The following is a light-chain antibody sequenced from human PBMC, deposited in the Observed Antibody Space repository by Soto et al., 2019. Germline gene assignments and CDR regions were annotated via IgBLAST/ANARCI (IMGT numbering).Light chain of an antibody. J-gene: IGKJ1*01. CDR3: QQYNNWPRT. CDR1: QIVSSTY. CDR2: GAS. V-gene: IGKV3-15*01. Sequence: EIVLTQSPGTLSLSPGERATLSCRASQIVSSTYLAWFQQKPGQAPSLLIIGASTRATGIPARFRGSGSGTEFTLTISSLQSEDFAVYYCQQYNNWPRTFGQGTKVEIK.